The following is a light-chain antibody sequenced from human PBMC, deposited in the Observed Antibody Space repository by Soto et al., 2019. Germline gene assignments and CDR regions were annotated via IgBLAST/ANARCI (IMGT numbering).Light chain of an antibody. CDR3: QSSDSSLSGSVV. J-gene: IGLJ2*01. CDR1: SYNIGAGYD. Sequence: QSVLTQPPSVSGAPGQRVTISCAGSSYNIGAGYDVNWYQQFPGTAPKLLIYDDTNRPSGVPDRFSGSKSATSASLAITGLQAEDEANYYCQSSDSSLSGSVVFGGGTKLTVL. V-gene: IGLV1-40*01. CDR2: DDT.